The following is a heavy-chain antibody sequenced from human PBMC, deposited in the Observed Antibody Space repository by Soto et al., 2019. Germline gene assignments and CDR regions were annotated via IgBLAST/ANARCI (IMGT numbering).Heavy chain of an antibody. D-gene: IGHD3-3*01. CDR1: GGSISSSSYY. Sequence: SETLSLTCTVSGGSISSSSYYWGWIRQPPGKGLEWIGSIYYSGSTYYNPSLKSRVTISVDTSKNQFSLKLSSVTAADTAVYYCARQGGVYFGVVIPLRLNWFDPWGQGTLVTVSS. CDR2: IYYSGST. V-gene: IGHV4-39*01. J-gene: IGHJ5*02. CDR3: ARQGGVYFGVVIPLRLNWFDP.